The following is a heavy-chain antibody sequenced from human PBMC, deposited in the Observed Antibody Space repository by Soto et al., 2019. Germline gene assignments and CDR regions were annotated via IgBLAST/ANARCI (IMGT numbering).Heavy chain of an antibody. D-gene: IGHD1-26*01. CDR1: GGSIGSSNW. Sequence: SETLSLTCAVSGGSIGSSNWWTWVRQPPGKGLEWIGQIYHSGNTKYNPSLKSRVTILVDKSKNQFSLNLASVTAADTAVYYYARDAKGDTWESNWFDPWGGETLGSVS. J-gene: IGHJ5*02. V-gene: IGHV4-4*02. CDR3: ARDAKGDTWESNWFDP. CDR2: IYHSGNT.